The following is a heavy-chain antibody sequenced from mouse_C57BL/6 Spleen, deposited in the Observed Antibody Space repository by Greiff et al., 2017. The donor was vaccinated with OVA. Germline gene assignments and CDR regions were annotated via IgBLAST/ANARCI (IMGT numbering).Heavy chain of an antibody. CDR1: GYTLTDYY. J-gene: IGHJ1*03. D-gene: IGHD1-1*01. Sequence: QVQLQQSGAELVKPGASVKISCTASGYTLTDYYINWVKQRHGQGLEWIGKIGPGSGSTYYNEKFKGKATLTSDKSSSTAYMQLSSLTSEDSAVFYCAIGYYDENFGVWGTGTTVTVSS. CDR2: IGPGSGST. CDR3: AIGYYDENFGV. V-gene: IGHV1-77*01.